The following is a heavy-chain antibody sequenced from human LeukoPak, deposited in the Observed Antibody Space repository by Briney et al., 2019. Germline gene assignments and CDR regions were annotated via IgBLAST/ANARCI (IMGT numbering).Heavy chain of an antibody. CDR3: ARDRDRSGSQFDY. D-gene: IGHD1-26*01. CDR2: IYSGGNT. CDR1: GFTVSSSY. Sequence: SGGSLRLSCAASGFTVSSSYVSWVRQAPGKGLEWVSVIYSGGNTFYADSVKGRFTISRDTSQNMLYLQMNSLRGEDTAVYYCARDRDRSGSQFDYWGQGTLVTVSS. J-gene: IGHJ4*02. V-gene: IGHV3-53*01.